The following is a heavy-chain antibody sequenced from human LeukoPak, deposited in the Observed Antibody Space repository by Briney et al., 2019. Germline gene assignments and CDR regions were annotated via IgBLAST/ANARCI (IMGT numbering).Heavy chain of an antibody. CDR3: ASRKLANDY. D-gene: IGHD1-1*01. Sequence: SETLSLTCSVSGYSIRSGCHWAWIRPPPGKGLEWIGSTNYNDRPYYNPSLKSRVTISVDTSKNQFSLKLSSVTAADTAVYYCASRKLANDYWGQGTLVTVSS. V-gene: IGHV4-38-2*02. CDR1: GYSIRSGCH. J-gene: IGHJ4*02. CDR2: TNYNDRP.